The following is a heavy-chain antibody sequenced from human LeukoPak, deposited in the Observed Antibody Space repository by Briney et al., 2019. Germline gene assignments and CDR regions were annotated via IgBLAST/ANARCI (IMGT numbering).Heavy chain of an antibody. V-gene: IGHV1-24*01. Sequence: GASVKVSFKVSGYTLTELSMHWVRQAPGKGLEWMGGFDPEDGETIYAQKFQGRVTMTEDTSTDTAYMELSSLRSEDTAVYYCATELGPYCSSTSCYTWETDYWGQGTLVTVSS. CDR2: FDPEDGET. J-gene: IGHJ4*02. CDR1: GYTLTELS. CDR3: ATELGPYCSSTSCYTWETDY. D-gene: IGHD2-2*02.